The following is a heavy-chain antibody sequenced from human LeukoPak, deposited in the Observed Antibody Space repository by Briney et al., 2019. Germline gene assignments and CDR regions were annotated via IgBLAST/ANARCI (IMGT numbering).Heavy chain of an antibody. D-gene: IGHD4-17*01. CDR3: ARDPYLGDGDY. J-gene: IGHJ4*02. CDR2: IKSYGREK. CDR1: GFTFINYW. V-gene: IGHV3-7*03. Sequence: GSLRLSCSASGFTFINYWMTWVRQAPGKGLEWVANIKSYGREKYYVDSVKGRFTISRDNAKNSLYLQMNSLRGDDTAVYYCARDPYLGDGDYWGQGTLVTVSS.